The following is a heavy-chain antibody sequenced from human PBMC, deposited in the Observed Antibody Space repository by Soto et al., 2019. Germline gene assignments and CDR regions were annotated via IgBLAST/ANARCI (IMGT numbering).Heavy chain of an antibody. CDR2: IIPLFRTP. CDR1: GGTFSSYA. D-gene: IGHD3-22*01. Sequence: QVQLVQSGAEVKEPGSSVKVSCQASGGTFSSYALSWVRQAPGQGLEWMGGIIPLFRTPDYAQKFQGRVTITADESTSTAYMELSSLRSEDTAIYYCARDNGRPQLGGYYYYITDVWGQGTTITVSS. CDR3: ARDNGRPQLGGYYYYITDV. J-gene: IGHJ6*02. V-gene: IGHV1-69*12.